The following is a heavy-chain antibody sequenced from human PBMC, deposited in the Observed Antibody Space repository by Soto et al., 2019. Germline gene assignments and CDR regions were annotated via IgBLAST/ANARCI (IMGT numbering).Heavy chain of an antibody. Sequence: QVQLVESGGGVVQPGRSLRLSCAASGFTFSSYGMHWVRQAPGKGLEWVAVIWYDGSNKYYADSVMGRFTISRDNSKNTLYLQMNSLRAEDTAVYYCARDMYYYDSSGYYAEGDYGMDVWGQGTTVTVSS. CDR3: ARDMYYYDSSGYYAEGDYGMDV. D-gene: IGHD3-22*01. CDR2: IWYDGSNK. J-gene: IGHJ6*02. V-gene: IGHV3-33*01. CDR1: GFTFSSYG.